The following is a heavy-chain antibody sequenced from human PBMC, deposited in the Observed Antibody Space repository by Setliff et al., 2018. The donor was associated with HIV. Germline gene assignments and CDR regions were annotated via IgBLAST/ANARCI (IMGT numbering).Heavy chain of an antibody. Sequence: GGSLRLSCEASGFTFDDYGTNWVRQAPGKGLEWVSGINWNGRSTGDADFVKGRFTISRDNAKNSLDLQMKSLRADDTSVYYCARGSSWYGPNRHRHINYWGQGTLVTVSS. V-gene: IGHV3-20*04. CDR1: GFTFDDYG. CDR2: INWNGRST. J-gene: IGHJ4*02. CDR3: ARGSSWYGPNRHRHINY. D-gene: IGHD6-13*01.